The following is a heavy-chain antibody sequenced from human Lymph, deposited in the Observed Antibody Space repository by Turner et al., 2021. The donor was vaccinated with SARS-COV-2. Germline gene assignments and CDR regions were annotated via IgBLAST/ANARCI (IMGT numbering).Heavy chain of an antibody. J-gene: IGHJ6*02. Sequence: QVQLVQSGAEVKKPGASVKVSCKASGYTFTSYGISWVRQDPGQGLEWMGWIRTYNGNTNYAEKLQGRGTMTTDTSTSTAYMELRSLRSDDTAVYYCAVAGMNYDLLWKTYYYYGMDVWGQGTTVTVSS. V-gene: IGHV1-18*01. CDR1: GYTFTSYG. CDR3: AVAGMNYDLLWKTYYYYGMDV. CDR2: IRTYNGNT. D-gene: IGHD6-19*01.